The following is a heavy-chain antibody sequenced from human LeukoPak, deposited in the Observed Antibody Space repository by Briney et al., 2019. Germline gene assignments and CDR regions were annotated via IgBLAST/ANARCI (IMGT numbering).Heavy chain of an antibody. CDR1: GGSFSGYY. CDR2: VNHSGST. CDR3: ARGAHTRSTMVRGVIDY. V-gene: IGHV4-34*01. J-gene: IGHJ4*02. Sequence: PSETLSLTCAVYGGSFSGYYWSWIRQPPGKGLEWIGEVNHSGSTNYNPSLKSRVTISVDTSKNQFPLKLSSVTAADTAVYYCARGAHTRSTMVRGVIDYWGQGTLVTVSS. D-gene: IGHD3-10*01.